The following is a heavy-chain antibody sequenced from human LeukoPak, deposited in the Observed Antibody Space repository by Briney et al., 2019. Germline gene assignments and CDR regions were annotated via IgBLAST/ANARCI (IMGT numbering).Heavy chain of an antibody. CDR1: GYTFTGYY. J-gene: IGHJ6*03. V-gene: IGHV1-2*02. D-gene: IGHD2-15*01. CDR2: INPNSGGT. Sequence: GASVKLSCKASGYTFTGYYMHWVRQAPGQGLEWMGWINPNSGGTNYAQKFQGRVTMTRDTSISTAYMELSRLRSDDTAVYYCARDNSRSLVVAATSYMDVWGKGNTVTVSS. CDR3: ARDNSRSLVVAATSYMDV.